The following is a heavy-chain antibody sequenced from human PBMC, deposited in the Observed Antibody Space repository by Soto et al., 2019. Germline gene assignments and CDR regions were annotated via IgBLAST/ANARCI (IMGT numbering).Heavy chain of an antibody. CDR2: ISGSGVST. V-gene: IGHV3-23*01. J-gene: IGHJ6*02. D-gene: IGHD2-2*01. Sequence: EVQLLESGGGLVQRGGSLTLSCAASGFAFRTYGMNWVRQAPGKGLEWVALISGSGVSTYYADSVKGRFTVSRDNYKNTLFMQMNSLRDEDTATYYCAKDVGDIVVVPPRLADRYSYGMDVWGQGTTVTVS. CDR3: AKDVGDIVVVPPRLADRYSYGMDV. CDR1: GFAFRTYG.